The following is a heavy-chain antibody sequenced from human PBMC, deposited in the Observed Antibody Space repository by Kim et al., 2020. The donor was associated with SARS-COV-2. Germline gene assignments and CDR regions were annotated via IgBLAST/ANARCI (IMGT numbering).Heavy chain of an antibody. Sequence: ASVKVSCKASGYTFTSYGISWVRQAPGQGLEWMGWISAYNGNTNYAQKLQGRVTMTTDTSTSTAYMELRSLRSDDTAVYYCARCKSGIQLWRSHYYYYGMDVWGQGTTVTVSS. CDR2: ISAYNGNT. D-gene: IGHD5-18*01. CDR1: GYTFTSYG. J-gene: IGHJ6*02. CDR3: ARCKSGIQLWRSHYYYYGMDV. V-gene: IGHV1-18*01.